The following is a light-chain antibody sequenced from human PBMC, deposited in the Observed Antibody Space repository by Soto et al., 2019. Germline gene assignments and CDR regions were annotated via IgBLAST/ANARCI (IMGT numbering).Light chain of an antibody. CDR1: SSNIGNNY. J-gene: IGLJ2*01. Sequence: QSVLTQPPSLSAAPGQKVTISCSGSSSNIGNNYASWYQQLPGTAPKLLIYDNDKRPSGIPDRFSGSKSGTSATLGITGLQTGDEADYYCGTWDSSLSAVVFGGGTTLTVL. CDR2: DND. V-gene: IGLV1-51*01. CDR3: GTWDSSLSAVV.